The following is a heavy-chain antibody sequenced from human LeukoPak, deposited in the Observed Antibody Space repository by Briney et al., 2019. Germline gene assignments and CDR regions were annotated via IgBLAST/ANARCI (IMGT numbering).Heavy chain of an antibody. CDR3: AVLHYYAMDV. J-gene: IGHJ6*02. V-gene: IGHV3-9*01. CDR1: GFTFDDYA. CDR2: INWNSGTI. D-gene: IGHD2-8*01. Sequence: GGSLRLSCAASGFTFDDYAMHWVRQAPGKGLEWVSGINWNSGTIGYADSVKGRFTISRDNAKNSLYLQMNSLRGEDAALYYCAVLHYYAMDVWGQGTTVTVSS.